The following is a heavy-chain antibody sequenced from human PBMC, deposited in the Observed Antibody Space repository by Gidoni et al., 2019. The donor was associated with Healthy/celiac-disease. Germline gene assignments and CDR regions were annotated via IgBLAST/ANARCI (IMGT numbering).Heavy chain of an antibody. CDR1: GFTFGSYA. CDR2: ISSNGGST. J-gene: IGHJ6*02. D-gene: IGHD2-2*02. Sequence: EVQLVESGGGLVQPGGSLRLSCAASGFTFGSYAMHWVRQAPGKGLEYVSAISSNGGSTYYANSVKGRFTISRDNSKNTLYLQMGSLRAEDMAVYYCARAYTGPGLPAAIQGYYGMDVWGQGTTVTVSS. CDR3: ARAYTGPGLPAAIQGYYGMDV. V-gene: IGHV3-64*01.